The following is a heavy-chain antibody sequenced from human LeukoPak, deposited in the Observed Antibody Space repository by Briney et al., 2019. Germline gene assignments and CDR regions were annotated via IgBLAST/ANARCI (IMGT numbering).Heavy chain of an antibody. CDR3: ARDRSTDFWSGYYTNYFDY. V-gene: IGHV3-7*01. CDR1: GFTFNNYW. D-gene: IGHD3-3*01. CDR2: IKQDGSEK. Sequence: GGSLRLSCAASGFTFNNYWMTWVRQAPGKGLEWVANIKQDGSEKYYVDSVKGRFTISRDNAKNSLYLQMNSLRAEDTAVYYCARDRSTDFWSGYYTNYFDYWGQGTLVTVSS. J-gene: IGHJ4*02.